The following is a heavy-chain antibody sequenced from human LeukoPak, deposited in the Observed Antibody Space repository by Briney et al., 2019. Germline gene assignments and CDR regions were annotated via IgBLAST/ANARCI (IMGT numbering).Heavy chain of an antibody. CDR2: ISGSGGST. D-gene: IGHD4-17*01. V-gene: IGHV3-23*01. CDR1: GFTFSSYA. Sequence: TGGSLRLSCAASGFTFSSYAMSWVRQAPGKGLEWVSAISGSGGSTYYADSVKGRFTISRDNSKNTLYLQMNSLRAEDTAVYYCARGKGYGDYFYFDYWGQGTLVTVSS. CDR3: ARGKGYGDYFYFDY. J-gene: IGHJ4*02.